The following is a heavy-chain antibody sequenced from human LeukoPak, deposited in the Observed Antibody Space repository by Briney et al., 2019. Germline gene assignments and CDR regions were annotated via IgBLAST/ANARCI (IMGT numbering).Heavy chain of an antibody. D-gene: IGHD3-22*01. CDR2: IYRGDSDT. CDR3: ARLIEDSSGYIEQIYYFDY. V-gene: IGHV5-51*01. J-gene: IGHJ4*02. CDR1: GYSFTSYW. Sequence: GESLKISCKGSGYSFTSYWIGWVRQMPGKGLEWMGIIYRGDSDTRYSPSFQGQVTISADKSISTAYLQWSSLKASDTAMYYCARLIEDSSGYIEQIYYFDYWGQGTLVTVSS.